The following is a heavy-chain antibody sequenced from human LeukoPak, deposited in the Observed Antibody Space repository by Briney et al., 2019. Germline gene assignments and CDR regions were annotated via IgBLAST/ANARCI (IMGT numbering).Heavy chain of an antibody. CDR2: INHSGST. Sequence: SETLSLTCAVYGGSFSGYYWSWIRQPPGKGLEWIGEINHSGSTNYNPSLKSRVTISVDTSKNQFSLKLSSVTAADTAVYYCARYVTRRFYYYYYYMDVWGKGTTVTVSS. V-gene: IGHV4-34*01. CDR3: ARYVTRRFYYYYYYMDV. CDR1: GGSFSGYY. J-gene: IGHJ6*03. D-gene: IGHD1-14*01.